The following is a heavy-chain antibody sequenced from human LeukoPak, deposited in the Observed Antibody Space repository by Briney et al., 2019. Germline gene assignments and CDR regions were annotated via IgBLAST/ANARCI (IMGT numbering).Heavy chain of an antibody. CDR2: ISSSSSYI. CDR1: GFTFSSYS. CDR3: ARGDRDLYCSSTSCYPVL. J-gene: IGHJ4*02. D-gene: IGHD2-2*01. V-gene: IGHV3-21*01. Sequence: PGGSLRLSCVASGFTFSSYSMNWVRQAPGKGLEWVSSISSSSSYIYYADSAKGRFTISRDNAKNSLYLQMNSLRAEDTAVYYCARGDRDLYCSSTSCYPVLGGQGTLVTVSS.